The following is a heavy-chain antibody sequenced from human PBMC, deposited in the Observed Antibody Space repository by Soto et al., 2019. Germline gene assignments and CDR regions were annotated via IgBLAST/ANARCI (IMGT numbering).Heavy chain of an antibody. CDR1: GFTFSSYA. CDR2: ISYDGSIK. D-gene: IGHD3-10*01. Sequence: QVQLVESGGGVVQPGRSLRLSCAASGFTFSSYAMQWFRQAPGKGLEWVAVISYDGSIKYYADSVKGRFTISRDNSKNTLYLQMNSLRAEDTAVYYCARPDYGSGSYPDYWGQGPLVTVSS. V-gene: IGHV3-30*01. CDR3: ARPDYGSGSYPDY. J-gene: IGHJ4*02.